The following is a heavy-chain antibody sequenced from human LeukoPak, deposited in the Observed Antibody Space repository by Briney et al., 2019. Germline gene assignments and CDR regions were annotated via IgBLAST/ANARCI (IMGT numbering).Heavy chain of an antibody. CDR1: GFTFSSYG. Sequence: GGSLRLSCAASGFTFSSYGMTWVRQAPGKGLEWVAVISYDGSNKYYADSVKGRFTISRDNSKNTLYLQMSSLRAEDTAVYNCAKDPYDSSGSYPTYFDYWGQGTLVTVSS. CDR2: ISYDGSNK. J-gene: IGHJ4*02. CDR3: AKDPYDSSGSYPTYFDY. D-gene: IGHD3-22*01. V-gene: IGHV3-30*18.